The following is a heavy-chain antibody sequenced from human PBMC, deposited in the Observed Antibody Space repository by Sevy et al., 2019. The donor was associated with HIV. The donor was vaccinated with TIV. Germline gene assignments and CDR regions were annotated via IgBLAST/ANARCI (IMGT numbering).Heavy chain of an antibody. CDR3: ARDGGELLFDAFDI. V-gene: IGHV4-4*07. Sequence: SETLSLTCTVSGGSISSYYWSWIRQPAGKGLEWIGHIYTSGSTNYNPSLKSRVTMSVDTSKNQFSLKLSSVTAADTAVYYCARDGGELLFDAFDIWGQGTMVTVSS. J-gene: IGHJ3*02. D-gene: IGHD1-26*01. CDR1: GGSISSYY. CDR2: IYTSGST.